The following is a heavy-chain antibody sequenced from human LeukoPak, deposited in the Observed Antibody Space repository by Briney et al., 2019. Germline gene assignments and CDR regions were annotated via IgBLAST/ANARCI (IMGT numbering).Heavy chain of an antibody. J-gene: IGHJ2*01. V-gene: IGHV4-59*01. CDR1: GGSISSYY. CDR3: ARRDDFTVGYFDL. Sequence: SETLSLTCTVSGGSISSYYWSWIRQPPGKGLEWIGYIYYSGSTNYNPSLKSRVTISVDTSKNQFSLKLSSVTAADTAVYYCARRDDFTVGYFDLWGRGTLVTVSS. D-gene: IGHD1-1*01. CDR2: IYYSGST.